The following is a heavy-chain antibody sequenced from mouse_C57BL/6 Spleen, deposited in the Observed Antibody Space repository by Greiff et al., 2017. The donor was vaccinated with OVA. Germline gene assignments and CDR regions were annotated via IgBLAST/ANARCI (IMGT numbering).Heavy chain of an antibody. Sequence: EVQLVESGGDLVKPGGSLKLSCAASGFTFSSYGMSWVRQTPDKRLEWVATISSGGSYTYYPDSVKGRFTISRDNAKNTLYLQMSSLKSEDTAMYYCARQGYDYDRGFAYWGQGTLVTVSA. CDR1: GFTFSSYG. J-gene: IGHJ3*01. V-gene: IGHV5-6*01. CDR3: ARQGYDYDRGFAY. D-gene: IGHD2-4*01. CDR2: ISSGGSYT.